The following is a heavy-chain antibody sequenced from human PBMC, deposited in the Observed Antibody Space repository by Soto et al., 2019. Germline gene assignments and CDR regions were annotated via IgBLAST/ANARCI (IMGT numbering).Heavy chain of an antibody. V-gene: IGHV3-30*18. J-gene: IGHJ3*02. CDR2: ISYDGSNK. Sequence: GGSLRLSCAASGFTFSSYGMHWVRQAPGKGLEWVAVISYDGSNKCYADSVKGRFTISRDNSKNTLYLQMNSLRAEDTAVYYCAKDSGTRGPNDAFDIWGQGTMVTVSS. CDR3: AKDSGTRGPNDAFDI. CDR1: GFTFSSYG.